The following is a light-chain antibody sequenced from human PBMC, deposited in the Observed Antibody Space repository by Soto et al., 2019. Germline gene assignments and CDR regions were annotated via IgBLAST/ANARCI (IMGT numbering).Light chain of an antibody. J-gene: IGLJ2*01. CDR2: EVS. Sequence: QSALTQPASVSVSPGQSITISCTGTSSDVGGYIYVSWYQQHPGKAPKLMIYEVSNRPSGVSNRFSGSKSGNTASLTISGLQAEDEADYYCSSYTSSSTLVFGGGTKVTVL. CDR1: SSDVGGYIY. V-gene: IGLV2-14*01. CDR3: SSYTSSSTLV.